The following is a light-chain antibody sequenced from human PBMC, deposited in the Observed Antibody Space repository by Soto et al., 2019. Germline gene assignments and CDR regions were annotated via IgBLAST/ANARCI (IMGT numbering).Light chain of an antibody. CDR3: QQYGTSPLFT. CDR2: DAS. V-gene: IGKV3-20*01. Sequence: EIVLTQSPDTLSLSPGERATLSCRASQSVRSNYLAWYQQKPGQAPRFLIYDASSRATGIPDRFSGSGSGTDFTLTISRLEPEDFAVYYCQQYGTSPLFTFGPGTKVDIK. CDR1: QSVRSNY. J-gene: IGKJ3*01.